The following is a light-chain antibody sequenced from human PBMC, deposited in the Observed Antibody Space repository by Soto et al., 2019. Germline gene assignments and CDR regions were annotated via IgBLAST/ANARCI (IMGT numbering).Light chain of an antibody. CDR1: SSDVGGYNY. V-gene: IGLV2-14*01. J-gene: IGLJ1*01. CDR2: EVS. Sequence: QSALTQPASVSGSPGQSITISCTGTSSDVGGYNYVSWYQQHPGKAPKVMIYEVSNRPSGVSNRFSGSKSGNTASLTISGLQAEDEADYYCSSYVSSNTYVLRAGTKVTVL. CDR3: SSYVSSNTYV.